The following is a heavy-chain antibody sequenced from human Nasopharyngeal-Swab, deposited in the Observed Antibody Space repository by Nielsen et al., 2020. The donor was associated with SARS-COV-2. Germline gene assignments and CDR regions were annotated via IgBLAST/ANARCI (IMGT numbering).Heavy chain of an antibody. CDR2: IKQDGSEK. D-gene: IGHD2-15*01. CDR3: ARDKAVVAATQISDAFDI. J-gene: IGHJ3*02. Sequence: WIRQPPGKGLEWVANIKQDGSEKYYVDSVKGRFTISRDNAKNSLYLQMNSLRAEDTAVYYCARDKAVVAATQISDAFDIWGQGTMVTVSS. V-gene: IGHV3-7*01.